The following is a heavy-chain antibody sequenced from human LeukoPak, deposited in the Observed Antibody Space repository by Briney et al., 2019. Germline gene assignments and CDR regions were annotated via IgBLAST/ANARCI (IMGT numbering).Heavy chain of an antibody. V-gene: IGHV3-7*01. CDR3: ARALVIDY. J-gene: IGHJ4*02. CDR1: GFTFDDYG. D-gene: IGHD3-9*01. Sequence: GGSLRLSCAASGFTFDDYGLSWVRQAPGKGLEWVANIKEDGSEKYYVDSVKGRFTISRDNAKNSLYLQMNSLRAEDTAVYYCARALVIDYWGQGTLVTVSS. CDR2: IKEDGSEK.